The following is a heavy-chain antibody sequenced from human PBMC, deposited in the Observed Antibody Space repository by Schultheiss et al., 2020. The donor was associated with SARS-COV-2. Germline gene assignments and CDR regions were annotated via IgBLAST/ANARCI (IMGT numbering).Heavy chain of an antibody. CDR1: GFTFSDYY. Sequence: GGSLRLSCAASGFTFSDYYMSWIRQTPGKGLEWVSAIGADSGGRDYADSVRGRFTIYRDNSESTVYLQMNSLRADDTAVYFCARRSGGSKDSWGQGTLVTVSS. V-gene: IGHV3-23*01. CDR2: IGADSGGR. CDR3: ARRSGGSKDS. J-gene: IGHJ4*02. D-gene: IGHD3-16*01.